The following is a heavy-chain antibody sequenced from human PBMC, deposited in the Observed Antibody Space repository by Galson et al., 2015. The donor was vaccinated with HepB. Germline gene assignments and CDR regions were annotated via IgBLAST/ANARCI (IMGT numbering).Heavy chain of an antibody. CDR1: GYTFSTYS. D-gene: IGHD6-19*01. J-gene: IGHJ4*02. Sequence: SVKVSCKASGYTFSTYSITWVRQAPGQGLEWMGWISPYNRDTNYARKFQGRVTMTTDTFTSTAYMELRSLRSEDTAVYYCATVRFARSIAVVEYAEYYFDYWGQGTLVTVSS. CDR3: ATVRFARSIAVVEYAEYYFDY. V-gene: IGHV1-18*01. CDR2: ISPYNRDT.